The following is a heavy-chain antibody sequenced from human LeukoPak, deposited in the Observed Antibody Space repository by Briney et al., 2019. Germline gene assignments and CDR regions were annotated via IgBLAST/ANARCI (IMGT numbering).Heavy chain of an antibody. V-gene: IGHV1-69*05. CDR2: IIPIFGTA. Sequence: SVKVSCKASGGTFSSCAISWVRQAPGQGLEWMGGIIPIFGTANYAQKFQGRVTMTRDMSTSTVYMELSSLRSEDTAVYYCARGEQWLVLNWFDPWGQGTLVTVSS. J-gene: IGHJ5*02. CDR1: GGTFSSCA. D-gene: IGHD6-19*01. CDR3: ARGEQWLVLNWFDP.